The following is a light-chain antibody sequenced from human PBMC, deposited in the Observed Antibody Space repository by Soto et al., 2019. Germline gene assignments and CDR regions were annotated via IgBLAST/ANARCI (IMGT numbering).Light chain of an antibody. Sequence: QSVLTQPTSVSAAPGQKVTISCSGSSSNIGNNYVSWYQQVPGTAPKLLIYDNNKRPSGNPDRFSGSKSGTSATLGISGLQTEDEADYYCGTWDSSLSVHVFGTGTKLTVL. CDR3: GTWDSSLSVHV. V-gene: IGLV1-51*01. J-gene: IGLJ1*01. CDR2: DNN. CDR1: SSNIGNNY.